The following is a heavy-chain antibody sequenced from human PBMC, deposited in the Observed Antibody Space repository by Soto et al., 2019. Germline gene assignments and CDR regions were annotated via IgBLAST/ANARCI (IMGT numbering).Heavy chain of an antibody. CDR3: ARVRMSIAAALNYFDY. Sequence: QVQLVQSGAEVKKPGSSVKVSCKASGGTFSSYAISWVRQAPGQGLEWMGGIIPIFGTANYAQKFHGRVTITADECTRTAYMEMSSLRSEDTAVYYCARVRMSIAAALNYFDYWGQGTLVTVCS. D-gene: IGHD6-13*01. CDR2: IIPIFGTA. CDR1: GGTFSSYA. J-gene: IGHJ4*02. V-gene: IGHV1-69*01.